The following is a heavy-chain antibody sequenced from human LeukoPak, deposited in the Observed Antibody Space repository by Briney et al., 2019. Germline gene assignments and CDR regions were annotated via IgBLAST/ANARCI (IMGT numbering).Heavy chain of an antibody. Sequence: GESLKISCKGSGYGFTSYWISWVRQMPGKGLEWMGRIDPSDSYTNYSPSFQGHVTISADKSISTAYLQWSSLKASDTAMYYCARPTPYGDYAIDYWGQGTLVTVSS. V-gene: IGHV5-10-1*01. D-gene: IGHD4-17*01. CDR1: GYGFTSYW. CDR2: IDPSDSYT. CDR3: ARPTPYGDYAIDY. J-gene: IGHJ4*02.